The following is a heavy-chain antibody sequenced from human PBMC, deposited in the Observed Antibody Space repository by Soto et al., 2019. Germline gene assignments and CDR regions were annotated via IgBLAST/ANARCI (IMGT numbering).Heavy chain of an antibody. Sequence: QVQLVQSGAEVKKPGSSVKVSCKASGGTFSSYTISWVRQAPGQGLEWMGRILPILGIANYAQKFQGRVTITADKSTSTAYMELSSLRAEDTAVYYCARGQGYSYLKGPWGQGTLVTVSS. D-gene: IGHD5-18*01. CDR3: ARGQGYSYLKGP. CDR1: GGTFSSYT. V-gene: IGHV1-69*02. CDR2: ILPILGIA. J-gene: IGHJ5*02.